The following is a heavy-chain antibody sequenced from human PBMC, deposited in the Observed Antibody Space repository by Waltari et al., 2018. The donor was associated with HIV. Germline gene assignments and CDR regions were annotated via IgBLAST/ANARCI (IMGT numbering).Heavy chain of an antibody. Sequence: EVQLEQSGAEVKKPGESLKISCKASGYTFTNYWIAWVRQTPGKGPEWMGIIYPNDADTRYSPSLQGHVTISADKSTTTAYLQWTSLRASDNGIYYCARHRLGRSWFDPWGQGTLVTVSS. D-gene: IGHD6-6*01. J-gene: IGHJ5*02. CDR2: IYPNDADT. CDR3: ARHRLGRSWFDP. V-gene: IGHV5-51*01. CDR1: GYTFTNYW.